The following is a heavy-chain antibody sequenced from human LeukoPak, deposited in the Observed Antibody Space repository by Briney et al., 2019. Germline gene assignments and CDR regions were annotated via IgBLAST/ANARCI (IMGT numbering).Heavy chain of an antibody. CDR3: ARDSSSWSFFDY. CDR2: ISSSSSYI. D-gene: IGHD6-13*01. J-gene: IGHJ4*02. V-gene: IGHV3-21*01. Sequence: GGSLRLSCAASRFTFSSYSMNWVRQAPGKGLEWVSSISSSSSYIYYADSVKGRFTISRDNAKNSLYLQMNSLRAEDTAVYYCARDSSSWSFFDYWGQGTLVTVSS. CDR1: RFTFSSYS.